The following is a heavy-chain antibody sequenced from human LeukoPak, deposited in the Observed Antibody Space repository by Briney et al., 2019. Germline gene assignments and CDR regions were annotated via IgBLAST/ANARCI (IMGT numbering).Heavy chain of an antibody. V-gene: IGHV4-59*08. CDR2: IYYSGST. CDR3: ARSSYYYDSRGSMDV. Sequence: SETLSLTCTVSGGSISSYYWSWIRQPPGKGLEWIGYIYYSGSTNYNPSLKSRVTISVDTSKNQFSLKLSSVPAADTAVYYCARSSYYYDSRGSMDVWGQGTTVTVSS. J-gene: IGHJ6*02. D-gene: IGHD3-22*01. CDR1: GGSISSYY.